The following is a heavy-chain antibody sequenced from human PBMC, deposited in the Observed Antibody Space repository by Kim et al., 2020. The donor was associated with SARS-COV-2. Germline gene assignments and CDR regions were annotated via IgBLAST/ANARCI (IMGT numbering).Heavy chain of an antibody. CDR2: IKQDGSEK. V-gene: IGHV3-7*01. D-gene: IGHD1-26*01. Sequence: GGSLRLSCAASGFTFSSYWMSWVRQAPGKGLEWVANIKQDGSEKYYVDSVKGRFTISRDNAKNSLYLQMNSLRAEDTAVYYCAREGYEWELGYYFDYWGQGTLVTVSS. CDR1: GFTFSSYW. CDR3: AREGYEWELGYYFDY. J-gene: IGHJ4*02.